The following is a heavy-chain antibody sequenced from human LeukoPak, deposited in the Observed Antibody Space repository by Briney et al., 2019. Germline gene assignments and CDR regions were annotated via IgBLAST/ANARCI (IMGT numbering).Heavy chain of an antibody. J-gene: IGHJ5*02. D-gene: IGHD6-13*01. CDR1: GFTFSNYG. CDR2: IAHDGSVA. V-gene: IGHV3-30*18. Sequence: GGSLRLSCAASGFTFSNYGMHWVRQDPGKGLEWVAVIAHDGSVAYYADWVKGRFTISRDNSRNTLYLQMNSLRAEDTAVYYCAKGREYSSSWLPPFDPWGQGTLVTVSS. CDR3: AKGREYSSSWLPPFDP.